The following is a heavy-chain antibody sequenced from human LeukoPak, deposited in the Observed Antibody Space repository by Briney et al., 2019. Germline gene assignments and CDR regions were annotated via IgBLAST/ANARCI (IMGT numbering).Heavy chain of an antibody. CDR1: GGSISSYY. CDR3: AGSIAVAGPFYFDY. V-gene: IGHV4-59*12. D-gene: IGHD6-19*01. CDR2: IYYSGST. J-gene: IGHJ4*02. Sequence: SETLSLTCTVSGGSISSYYWSWIRQPPGKGLEWIGYIYYSGSTNYNPSLKSRVTISVDTSKNQFSLQLNSVTPEDTAVYYCAGSIAVAGPFYFDYWGQGTLVTVSS.